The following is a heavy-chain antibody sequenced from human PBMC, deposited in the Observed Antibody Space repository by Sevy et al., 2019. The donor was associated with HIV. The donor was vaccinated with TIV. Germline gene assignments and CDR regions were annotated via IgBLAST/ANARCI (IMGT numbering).Heavy chain of an antibody. D-gene: IGHD6-13*01. V-gene: IGHV3-73*01. CDR3: TRGGARDSSSWYDYFDY. CDR2: IRNKGNSYAT. Sequence: GGSLRLSCAASGFTFSGSAMQLVRQASGKGLEWVGRIRNKGNSYATAYAASVKGRFTISRDDSKNTVYLQMNSLKTEDTAVYYCTRGGARDSSSWYDYFDYWGQGTLVTVSS. J-gene: IGHJ4*02. CDR1: GFTFSGSA.